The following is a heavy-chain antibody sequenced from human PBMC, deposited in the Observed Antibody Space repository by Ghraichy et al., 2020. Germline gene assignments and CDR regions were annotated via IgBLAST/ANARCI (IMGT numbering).Heavy chain of an antibody. J-gene: IGHJ6*02. D-gene: IGHD3-9*01. CDR1: GYTFTSYD. V-gene: IGHV1-8*01. CDR2: MNPNSGNT. CDR3: ARSYYDILTGYLQPYYYYGMDV. Sequence: ASVKVSCKASGYTFTSYDINWVRQATGQGLEWMGWMNPNSGNTGYAQKFQGRVTMTRNTSISTAYMELSSLRSEDTAVYYCARSYYDILTGYLQPYYYYGMDVWGQGTTVTVSS.